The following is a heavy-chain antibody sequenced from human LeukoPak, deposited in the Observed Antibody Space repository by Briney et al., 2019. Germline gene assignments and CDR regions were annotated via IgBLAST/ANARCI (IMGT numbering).Heavy chain of an antibody. CDR1: GGSVSDYY. Sequence: SETLSLNCTISGGSVSDYYWSWIRQSPGKGLEWIGYIYHTGSTSYSPSLKSRVTISADTSQNQFSLKLSSVTAADTAVYYCASRKLGNDYWGQGTLVTVSS. J-gene: IGHJ4*02. D-gene: IGHD7-27*01. CDR3: ASRKLGNDY. CDR2: IYHTGST. V-gene: IGHV4-59*02.